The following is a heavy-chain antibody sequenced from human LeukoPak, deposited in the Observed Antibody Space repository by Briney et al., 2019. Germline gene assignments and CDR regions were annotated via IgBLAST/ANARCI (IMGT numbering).Heavy chain of an antibody. D-gene: IGHD5-18*01. J-gene: IGHJ4*02. CDR3: ASTGYSYGYVAFGFDC. V-gene: IGHV4-34*01. CDR1: GGSFSGYY. CDR2: INHSGST. Sequence: SETLSLTCAVYGGSFSGYYWSWIRQPPGKGLEWIGEINHSGSTNYNPSLKSRVTISIDTSKNQFSLKLSSVTAADTAVYYCASTGYSYGYVAFGFDCWGQGTLVTVSS.